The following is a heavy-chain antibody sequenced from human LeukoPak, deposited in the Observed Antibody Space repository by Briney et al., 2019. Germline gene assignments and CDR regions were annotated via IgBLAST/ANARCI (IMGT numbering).Heavy chain of an antibody. V-gene: IGHV3-23*01. J-gene: IGHJ4*02. CDR3: AKDQGGYSAYGHLDY. CDR2: IGATGVST. CDR1: GFTFSSYA. D-gene: IGHD5-12*01. Sequence: GGSLRLSCAASGFTFSSYAMSSVRQAPGKGLEWVSGIGATGVSTFYGDSAKGRFTMSRDNPKNTLYLRMDSLRAEDTAVYYCAKDQGGYSAYGHLDYWGQGTLVTVSS.